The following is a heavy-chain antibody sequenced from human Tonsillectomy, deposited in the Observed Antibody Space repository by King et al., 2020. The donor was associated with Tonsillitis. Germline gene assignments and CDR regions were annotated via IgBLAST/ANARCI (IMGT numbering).Heavy chain of an antibody. V-gene: IGHV3-13*01. Sequence: VQLVESGGGLVQPGGSLRLSCAASGFTFSRHDMHWVRQASGEGLEWVSNIGSAGDTYYRDSVKGRFTISRENAGNSVYLQMNSLRAGDTAVYYCAREAYGSGRWYFDLWGRGTLVTVSS. CDR3: AREAYGSGRWYFDL. D-gene: IGHD6-19*01. CDR1: GFTFSRHD. CDR2: IGSAGDT. J-gene: IGHJ2*01.